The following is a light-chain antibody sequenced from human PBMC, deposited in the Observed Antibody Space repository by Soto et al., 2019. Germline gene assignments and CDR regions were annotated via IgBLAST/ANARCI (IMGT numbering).Light chain of an antibody. CDR2: WAS. J-gene: IGKJ2*01. CDR3: QQYYSTPYT. Sequence: DIVMTQSPDSLAVSLGGRATINCKSSQSVLYSSNNKNYLAWYQQKPGQPPKLLIYWASTRDSGVPDRFSGSGSGTDFTLTISSLQAEDVAVYYCQQYYSTPYTFGQGTKLEI. V-gene: IGKV4-1*01. CDR1: QSVLYSSNNKNY.